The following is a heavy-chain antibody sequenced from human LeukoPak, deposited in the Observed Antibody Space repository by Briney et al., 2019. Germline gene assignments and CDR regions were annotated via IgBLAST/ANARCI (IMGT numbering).Heavy chain of an antibody. J-gene: IGHJ4*02. D-gene: IGHD1-14*01. Sequence: PSEILSLTCAVYGGSFSGYYWSWIRQPPGKGLEWIGEINHSGSTNYNPSLKSRVTISVDTSKNQFSLKLSSVTAADTAVYYCVRGRNLVGYWGQGTLVTVSS. V-gene: IGHV4-34*01. CDR2: INHSGST. CDR1: GGSFSGYY. CDR3: VRGRNLVGY.